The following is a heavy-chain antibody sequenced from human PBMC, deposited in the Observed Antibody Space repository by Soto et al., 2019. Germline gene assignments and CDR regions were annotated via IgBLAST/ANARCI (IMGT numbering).Heavy chain of an antibody. CDR2: IYHSGST. D-gene: IGHD3-22*01. CDR1: GGSISSSNW. J-gene: IGHJ4*02. Sequence: ASETLSLTCAVSGGSISSSNWWSWVRQPPGKGLEWIGEIYHSGSTNYNPSLKSRVTISVDKSKNQFSLKLSSVTAADTAVYYCARRGLSYYDSSGYFDYWGQGTLVTVSS. CDR3: ARRGLSYYDSSGYFDY. V-gene: IGHV4-4*02.